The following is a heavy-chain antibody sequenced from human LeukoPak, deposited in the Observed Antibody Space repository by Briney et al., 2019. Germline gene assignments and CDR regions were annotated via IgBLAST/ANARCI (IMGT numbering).Heavy chain of an antibody. CDR1: KNMFTGYF. J-gene: IGHJ6*03. CDR2: INPNSGGT. Sequence: EASVKVSCKTSKNMFTGYFMHWVRQAPGQGLEWIGWINPNSGGTLFARRFQGRVTMTRDTSIGATYMELSRLTSDDTALYYCAAQCNDDFCYKRDYMYVWSKGTMVIVSS. D-gene: IGHD2-2*02. CDR3: AAQCNDDFCYKRDYMYV. V-gene: IGHV1-2*02.